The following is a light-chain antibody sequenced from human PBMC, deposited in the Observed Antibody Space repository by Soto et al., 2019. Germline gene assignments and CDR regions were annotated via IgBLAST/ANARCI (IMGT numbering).Light chain of an antibody. CDR2: LNSDGSH. CDR3: QTWGTGIQV. J-gene: IGLJ2*01. CDR1: SGHNSYA. V-gene: IGLV4-69*01. Sequence: QAVVTQSPSASASLGASVKLTCTLSSGHNSYAIAWHQQQPEKGPRYLMNLNSDGSHKKGDGIPDRFSGSSSGAERYLTISSLQSEDEADYYCQTWGTGIQVFGGGTKLTVL.